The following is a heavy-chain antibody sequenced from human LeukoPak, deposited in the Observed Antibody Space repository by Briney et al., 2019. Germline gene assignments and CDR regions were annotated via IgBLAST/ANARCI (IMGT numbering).Heavy chain of an antibody. CDR3: AKDTGTGTEAFDI. V-gene: IGHV3-48*03. Sequence: PGGSLRLSCAASGFTFSSYEMNWVRQAPGKGLEWVSYISSSGSTIYYADSVKGRFTISRDNSKNSLYLQMNSLRTEDTAFYYCAKDTGTGTEAFDIWGQGTMVTVSS. CDR2: ISSSGSTI. D-gene: IGHD3/OR15-3a*01. CDR1: GFTFSSYE. J-gene: IGHJ3*02.